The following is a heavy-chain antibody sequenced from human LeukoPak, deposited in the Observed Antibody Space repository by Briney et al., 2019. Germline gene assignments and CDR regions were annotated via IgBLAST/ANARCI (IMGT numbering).Heavy chain of an antibody. CDR1: GFTFSSYG. Sequence: GRSLRLSCAASGFTFSSYGMHWVRQAPGKGLEWVAVISYDGSNKYYADSVKGRFTISRDNSKNTLYLQMNSLRAEDTAVYYCAKDSGSSEYYFDYWGQGTLVTVFS. D-gene: IGHD1-26*01. CDR2: ISYDGSNK. J-gene: IGHJ4*02. CDR3: AKDSGSSEYYFDY. V-gene: IGHV3-30*18.